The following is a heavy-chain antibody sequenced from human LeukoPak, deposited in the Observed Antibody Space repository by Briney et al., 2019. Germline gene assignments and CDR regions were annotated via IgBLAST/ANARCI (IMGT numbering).Heavy chain of an antibody. J-gene: IGHJ4*02. D-gene: IGHD3-22*01. V-gene: IGHV3-21*01. Sequence: GGSLRLSCAASGFTFSSYSMNWVRQAPGKGLEWVSSISSSSSYIYYADSVKGRFTISRDNAKNSLYLQMNSLRAEDTAVYYCAREPFDSSGYYYFDYWGQGTLVTVSS. CDR2: ISSSSSYI. CDR3: AREPFDSSGYYYFDY. CDR1: GFTFSSYS.